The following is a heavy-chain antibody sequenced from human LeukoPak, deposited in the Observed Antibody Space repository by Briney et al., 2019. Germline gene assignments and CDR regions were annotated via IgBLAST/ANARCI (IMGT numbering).Heavy chain of an antibody. CDR1: GFSVTNNY. CDR3: VRDVGGDSDGFDS. V-gene: IGHV3-53*01. Sequence: GGSLRLSCAVSGFSVTNNYMSWVRQAPGKGLEWVSVFYVGGATYYADSVKGRFTISRDNSENTLYLQMKSLRAEDTAVYYCVRDVGGDSDGFDSWGQGTLVIVSS. D-gene: IGHD2-21*02. CDR2: FYVGGAT. J-gene: IGHJ4*02.